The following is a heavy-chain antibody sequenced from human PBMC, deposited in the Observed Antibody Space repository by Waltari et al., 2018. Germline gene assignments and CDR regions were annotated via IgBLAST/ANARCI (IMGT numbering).Heavy chain of an antibody. D-gene: IGHD3-22*01. J-gene: IGHJ5*02. Sequence: EVQLVESGGGLVQPGGSLRLSCAASGFTFSSYWMHWVRQAPGKGLVWVSRINSDGSSTSYAASGKGRLPISRDNAKNTLYLKMNSLRAEDTAVYYCARLYYYDSSGPNGWFDPWGQGTLVTVSS. V-gene: IGHV3-74*01. CDR1: GFTFSSYW. CDR3: ARLYYYDSSGPNGWFDP. CDR2: INSDGSST.